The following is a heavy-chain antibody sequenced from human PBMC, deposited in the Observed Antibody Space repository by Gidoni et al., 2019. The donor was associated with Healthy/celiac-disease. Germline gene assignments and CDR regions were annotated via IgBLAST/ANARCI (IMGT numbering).Heavy chain of an antibody. CDR3: ARGYYDSSVDY. D-gene: IGHD3-22*01. CDR1: GFTFSSYG. Sequence: QVQLVESGGGVVQPGRSLRLSCAASGFTFSSYGMHWVRQAPGKGLEWVAVIWYDGSNKYYADSVKGRFTISRDNSKNTLYLQMNSLRAEDTAVYYCARGYYDSSVDYWGQGTLVTVSS. V-gene: IGHV3-33*01. J-gene: IGHJ4*02. CDR2: IWYDGSNK.